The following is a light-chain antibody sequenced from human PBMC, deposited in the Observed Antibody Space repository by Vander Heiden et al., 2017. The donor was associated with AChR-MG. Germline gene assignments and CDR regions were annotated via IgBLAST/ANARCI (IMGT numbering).Light chain of an antibody. CDR2: KAS. CDR1: QSISSW. J-gene: IGKJ2*01. V-gene: IGKV1-5*03. CDR3: QQDNSYPYT. Sequence: DIQMTQSPSTLSASVGDRVTITCRASQSISSWLAWYQQKPGKAPKLLIYKASSLESGVPSRFSGSGSGTEFTLTISSLQPDDFATYYCQQDNSYPYTFGKGTKLEIK.